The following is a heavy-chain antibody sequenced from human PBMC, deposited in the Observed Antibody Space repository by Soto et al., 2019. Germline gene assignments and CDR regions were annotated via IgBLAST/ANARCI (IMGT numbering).Heavy chain of an antibody. CDR2: INPNSGGT. CDR1: GYTFTGYY. D-gene: IGHD4-17*01. J-gene: IGHJ4*02. CDR3: ARGHDYGDYFDY. Sequence: ASVNVSCKAAGYTFTGYYMHWVRQAPGQGLEWMGWINPNSGGTNYAQKFQGRVTMTRDTSISTAYMELSRLRSDDTAVYYCARGHDYGDYFDYWGQGTLVTVSS. V-gene: IGHV1-2*02.